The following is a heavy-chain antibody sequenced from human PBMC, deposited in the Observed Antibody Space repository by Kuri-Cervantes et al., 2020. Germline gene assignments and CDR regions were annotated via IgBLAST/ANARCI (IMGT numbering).Heavy chain of an antibody. CDR1: GGSLSGYY. D-gene: IGHD2-15*01. Sequence: SETLSLTCAVYGGSLSGYYWSWIRQPPGKGLEWIGEINHSGSTNYNPSLKSRVTISVDTSKNQFSLKLSSVTAADTAVYYCARVVAALDYWGQGTLVTVSS. CDR2: INHSGST. V-gene: IGHV4-34*01. CDR3: ARVVAALDY. J-gene: IGHJ4*02.